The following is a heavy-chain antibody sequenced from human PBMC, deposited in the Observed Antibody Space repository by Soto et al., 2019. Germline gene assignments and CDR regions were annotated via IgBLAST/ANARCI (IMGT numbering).Heavy chain of an antibody. CDR3: ARDGNWNYVFSD. D-gene: IGHD1-7*01. CDR2: INSDGSST. J-gene: IGHJ4*02. V-gene: IGHV3-74*01. CDR1: GFTFSSYW. Sequence: GGSLRLSCAASGFTFSSYWMHWVRQAPGKGLLWVSRINSDGSSTSYADSVKGRFTISRDNAKNTLYLQMNSLRAEDTAVYYCARDGNWNYVFSDWGQGTLVTVYS.